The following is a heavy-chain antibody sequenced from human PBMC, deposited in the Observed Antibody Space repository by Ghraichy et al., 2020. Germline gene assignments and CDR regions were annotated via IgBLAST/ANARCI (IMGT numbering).Heavy chain of an antibody. CDR1: GFTFSSYS. Sequence: GGSLRLSCAASGFTFSSYSMNWVRQAPGKGLEWVSSISSSSNYIYYADSVKGRFTISRDNAKNSLYLQMNSLRAEDTTVYYCARDLVVVVAAWGQGTLVTVSS. D-gene: IGHD2-15*01. CDR3: ARDLVVVVAA. V-gene: IGHV3-21*01. J-gene: IGHJ5*02. CDR2: ISSSSNYI.